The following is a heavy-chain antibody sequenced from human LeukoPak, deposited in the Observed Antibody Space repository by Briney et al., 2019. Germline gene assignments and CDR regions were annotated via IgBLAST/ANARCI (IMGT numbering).Heavy chain of an antibody. V-gene: IGHV3-74*01. J-gene: IGHJ4*02. CDR2: INSDGSST. Sequence: TGGSLRHSCAASGFTFSSYWMHWVRQAPGKGLVWVSRINSDGSSTSYADSVKGRFTISRDNAKNTLYLQMNSLRAEDTAVYYCARTGWFGENDYWGQGTLVTVSS. CDR3: ARTGWFGENDY. D-gene: IGHD3-10*01. CDR1: GFTFSSYW.